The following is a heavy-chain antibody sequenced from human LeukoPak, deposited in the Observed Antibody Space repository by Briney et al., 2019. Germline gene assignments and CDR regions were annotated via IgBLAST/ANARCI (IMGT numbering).Heavy chain of an antibody. J-gene: IGHJ4*02. CDR1: AFTFSSYN. D-gene: IGHD2-21*02. CDR2: ISNTGERT. Sequence: GGSLRLSCAASAFTFSSYNMHWVRQPPGKRLEWVSSISNTGERTYYADSVKGRFTILRDNSKNTVFLEMNTPRADDTALYHCVKSREASIWYSLGDYWGQGSLVTVSS. V-gene: IGHV3-23*01. CDR3: VKSREASIWYSLGDY.